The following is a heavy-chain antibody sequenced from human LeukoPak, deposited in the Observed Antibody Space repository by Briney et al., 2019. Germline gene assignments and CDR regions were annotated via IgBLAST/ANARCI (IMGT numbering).Heavy chain of an antibody. J-gene: IGHJ4*02. Sequence: ASVKVSCKASGGTFSSYAISWVRQAPGQGLEWMGGIIPIFGTANYAQKFQGRVTITADKSTSTAYMELSSLRSEDTAVYYCARAPDYYDSSGYYFDYWGQGTLVTVSS. D-gene: IGHD3-22*01. CDR1: GGTFSSYA. V-gene: IGHV1-69*06. CDR3: ARAPDYYDSSGYYFDY. CDR2: IIPIFGTA.